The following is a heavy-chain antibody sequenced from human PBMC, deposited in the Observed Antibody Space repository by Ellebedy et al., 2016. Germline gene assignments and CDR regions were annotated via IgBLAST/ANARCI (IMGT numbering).Heavy chain of an antibody. CDR1: GYTFTNYG. Sequence: ASVKVSXXASGYTFTNYGISWVRQAPGQGLEWMGWISGYTGNTNYAQKFQGRVTMTTDTSTSTAYMELRSLRSDDAAVYFWARPIVGATGGGDYYYDGMDGWGQGTTVTVSS. J-gene: IGHJ6*02. CDR3: ARPIVGATGGGDYYYDGMDG. D-gene: IGHD1-26*01. V-gene: IGHV1-18*04. CDR2: ISGYTGNT.